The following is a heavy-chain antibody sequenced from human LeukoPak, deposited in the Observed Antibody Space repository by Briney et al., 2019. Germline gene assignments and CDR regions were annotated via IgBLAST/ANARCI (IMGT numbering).Heavy chain of an antibody. Sequence: ASVKVSCKASGYTFAGYYMHWVRQAPGQGLEWMGWISPYNGNTNYPQKFQGRVTMTTDTSTSTAYMELRSLRSDDTALYYCATEGGWQPTDYGDHVYWGQGTLVTVSS. CDR1: GYTFAGYY. D-gene: IGHD4-17*01. CDR2: ISPYNGNT. CDR3: ATEGGWQPTDYGDHVY. V-gene: IGHV1-18*04. J-gene: IGHJ4*02.